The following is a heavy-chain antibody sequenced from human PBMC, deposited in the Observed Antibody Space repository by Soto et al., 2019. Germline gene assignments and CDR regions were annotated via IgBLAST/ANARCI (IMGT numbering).Heavy chain of an antibody. J-gene: IGHJ4*02. Sequence: EVQLLESGGGLVQPGVSLRLSCAASGFTCSSYAMNWVRQAPGKGLEWVSVISGSDGSTYYAESVKGRFTISRDNSKNTVNRQMTSLSAEATAVYYCARRSSSWYFDYWGQGPLVTVSS. CDR3: ARRSSSWYFDY. CDR1: GFTCSSYA. V-gene: IGHV3-23*01. CDR2: ISGSDGST. D-gene: IGHD6-13*01.